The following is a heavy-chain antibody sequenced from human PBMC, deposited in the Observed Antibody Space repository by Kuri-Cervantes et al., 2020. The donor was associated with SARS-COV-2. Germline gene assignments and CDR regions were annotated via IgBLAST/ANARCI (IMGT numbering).Heavy chain of an antibody. Sequence: GGSLRLSCAASGFTFNRHPMNWVRQAPGKGLEWVSYIHNSLDVIYYADSVRGRFTISRDNSKNTLYLQMNSLRAEDTAVYYCARVVGYSSSWYYFDYWGQGTLVTVSS. V-gene: IGHV3-48*01. CDR1: GFTFNRHP. CDR2: IHNSLDVI. J-gene: IGHJ4*02. CDR3: ARVVGYSSSWYYFDY. D-gene: IGHD6-13*01.